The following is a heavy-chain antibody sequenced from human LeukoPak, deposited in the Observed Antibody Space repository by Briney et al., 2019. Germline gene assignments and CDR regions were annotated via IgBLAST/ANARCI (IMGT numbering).Heavy chain of an antibody. CDR2: IYYSGST. V-gene: IGHV4-39*01. CDR3: ARHPLLGGFDP. D-gene: IGHD1-26*01. Sequence: SETLSLTCTVSGGSISSSSYYWGWIRQPPGKGLEWIGSIYYSGSTYYNPSLKSRVTISVDTSKNQFSLKLSSVTAADTAVYYCARHPLLGGFDPWGQGTLVTVSS. J-gene: IGHJ5*02. CDR1: GGSISSSSYY.